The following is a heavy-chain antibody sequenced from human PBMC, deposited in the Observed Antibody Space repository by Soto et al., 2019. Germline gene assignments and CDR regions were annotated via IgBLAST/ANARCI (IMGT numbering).Heavy chain of an antibody. V-gene: IGHV1-69*01. D-gene: IGHD2-21*02. Sequence: QVQLVQSGAEVKKPGSSVKVSCKASGGTFSSYAISWVRQAPGQGLEWMGGIIPIFGTANYAQKFQGRVTITADESTSTAYMELSRLRSEDTAVYYCARAPSGGSVVTPNYYYYGMDVWGQGTTVTVSS. CDR3: ARAPSGGSVVTPNYYYYGMDV. CDR2: IIPIFGTA. CDR1: GGTFSSYA. J-gene: IGHJ6*02.